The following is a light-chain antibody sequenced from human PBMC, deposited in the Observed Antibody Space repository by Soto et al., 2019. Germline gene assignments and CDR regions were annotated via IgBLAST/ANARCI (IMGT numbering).Light chain of an antibody. J-gene: IGLJ3*02. CDR3: SSYVGRNNWV. CDR2: EVN. Sequence: QSVLTQPPSASGSPGQSVTISCTGTSSDVGDYNYVSWYQQHPDKAPKLVIYEVNKRPSGVPDRFSGSKSGNTASLTVSGLRPEDEADYYCSSYVGRNNWVFGGGTKLTVL. V-gene: IGLV2-8*01. CDR1: SSDVGDYNY.